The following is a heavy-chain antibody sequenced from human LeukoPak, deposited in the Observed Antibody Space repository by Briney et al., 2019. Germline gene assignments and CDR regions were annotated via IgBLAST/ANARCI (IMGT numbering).Heavy chain of an antibody. CDR1: GFSVSSSY. D-gene: IGHD2-21*01. CDR2: FYRGDTT. Sequence: GGSLRLSCAASGFSVSSSYMYWVRQAPGKGLEWVSFFYRGDTTYYAESVRGRFTISRDNSKNTLYLLMNSLIPEDTAVYYCAREVISIPSYFDSWGQGTLVTVSS. V-gene: IGHV3-53*01. CDR3: AREVISIPSYFDS. J-gene: IGHJ4*02.